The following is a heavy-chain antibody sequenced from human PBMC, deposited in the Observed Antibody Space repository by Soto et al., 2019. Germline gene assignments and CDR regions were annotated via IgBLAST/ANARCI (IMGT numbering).Heavy chain of an antibody. CDR2: IYYSGIT. CDR1: GGSITSYY. Sequence: QLQLQESGPGLVKPSETLSLTCAVFGGSITSYYWSWIRQPPGKGLEWIGYIYYSGITKYNPSLKSRVTISVDTPKHQFSLKLSSVTAADTAVYYCARHAGVAGSSWYYFDYWGQGSLVTVSS. V-gene: IGHV4-59*08. CDR3: ARHAGVAGSSWYYFDY. J-gene: IGHJ4*02. D-gene: IGHD6-13*01.